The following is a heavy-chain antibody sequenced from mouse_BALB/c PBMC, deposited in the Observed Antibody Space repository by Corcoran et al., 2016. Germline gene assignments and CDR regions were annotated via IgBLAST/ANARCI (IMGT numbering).Heavy chain of an antibody. CDR1: GYTFTDYY. CDR2: IYPGSGNT. J-gene: IGHJ1*01. Sequence: QIQLQQSGPELVKPGASVKISCKASGYTFTDYYINWVKQKPGQGLVWIGWIYPGSGNTKYNEKFKGKATLTVDTSSSTAYMQLSSLTSEDTSVYFGARELGTGLSLDVWGAGTTVTVSS. V-gene: IGHV1-84*02. CDR3: ARELGTGLSLDV. D-gene: IGHD4-1*01.